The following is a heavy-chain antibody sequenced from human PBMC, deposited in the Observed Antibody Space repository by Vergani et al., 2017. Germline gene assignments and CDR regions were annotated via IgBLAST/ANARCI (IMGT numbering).Heavy chain of an antibody. J-gene: IGHJ4*02. CDR1: GGSISSYY. V-gene: IGHV4-59*05. CDR2: IYYSGST. D-gene: IGHD6-19*01. CDR3: AYRYSSGWC. Sequence: QVQLQESGPGLVKPSETLSLTCTVSGGSISSYYWSWIRQPPGKGLEWIGSIYYSGSTYYNPSLKSRVTISVDTSKNQFSLKLSSVTAADTAVYYCAYRYSSGWCWGQGTLVTVSS.